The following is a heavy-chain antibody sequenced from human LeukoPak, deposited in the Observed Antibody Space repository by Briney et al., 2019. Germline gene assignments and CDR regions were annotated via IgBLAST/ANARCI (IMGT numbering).Heavy chain of an antibody. CDR3: ARKYSGWYEWFDP. J-gene: IGHJ5*02. V-gene: IGHV4-4*07. Sequence: SETLSLTCTDSGASISSYYWSWIRQPAGKGLEWIGRTYTSGSINYNPSLKSRVTMSVDTSKDQFSLKLSSVTAADTAVYYCARKYSGWYEWFDPWGQGTLVTVSS. CDR2: TYTSGSI. D-gene: IGHD6-19*01. CDR1: GASISSYY.